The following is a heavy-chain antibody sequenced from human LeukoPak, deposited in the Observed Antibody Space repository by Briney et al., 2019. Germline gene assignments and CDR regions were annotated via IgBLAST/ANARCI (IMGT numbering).Heavy chain of an antibody. J-gene: IGHJ4*02. Sequence: PSETLSLTCTVSGGSINNYYWSWIRQPPGKGLEWIGYIYYFGTTNYNPSLKSRVTISVDTSKNHFSLKLSSVTAAGTAVYHCARYRVGTGYYFDYWGQGTLVTVSS. V-gene: IGHV4-59*01. D-gene: IGHD2-21*02. CDR3: ARYRVGTGYYFDY. CDR1: GGSINNYY. CDR2: IYYFGTT.